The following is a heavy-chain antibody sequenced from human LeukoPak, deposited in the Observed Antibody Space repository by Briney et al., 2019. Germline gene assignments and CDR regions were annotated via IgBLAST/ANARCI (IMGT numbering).Heavy chain of an antibody. CDR2: IYYSGST. J-gene: IGHJ4*02. CDR3: ARKEWVPYYFDY. V-gene: IGHV4-39*07. Sequence: SETLSLTCIVSGGSISSNYYWGWLRQPSGKGLEWIASIYYSGSTYYNLSLKSRITISMDTSKNQFSLKLSSVTAADTAVYHCARKEWVPYYFDYWGQGALVTVSS. D-gene: IGHD3-3*01. CDR1: GGSISSNYY.